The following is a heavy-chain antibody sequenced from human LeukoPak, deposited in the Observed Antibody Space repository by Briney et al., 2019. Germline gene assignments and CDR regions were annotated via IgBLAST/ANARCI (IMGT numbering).Heavy chain of an antibody. D-gene: IGHD3-3*01. CDR1: GFTFSSYS. CDR3: ARDSRITIFAMDV. Sequence: GGSLRLSCAASGFTFSSYSMNWVRQAPGKGLEWVSYISSSSSTIYYADSVKGRFTISRDNAKNSLYLQMNSLRAEDTAVYYCARDSRITIFAMDVWGKGTTVTVSS. V-gene: IGHV3-48*01. CDR2: ISSSSSTI. J-gene: IGHJ6*03.